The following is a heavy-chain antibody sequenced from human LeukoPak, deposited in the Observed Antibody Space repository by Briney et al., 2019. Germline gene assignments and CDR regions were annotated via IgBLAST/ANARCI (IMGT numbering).Heavy chain of an antibody. CDR1: GFTFSSYG. J-gene: IGHJ4*02. V-gene: IGHV3-30*02. D-gene: IGHD2-15*01. Sequence: GGSLRLSCAVSGFTFSSYGMYWVRQAPGKGLEWVTFIRFDGSNSYYADSVKGRFTISRDNSKNTLYLQMNSLAPEDTAVYYCAKDSGKEIAGPYYSDHWGQGTLVTVSS. CDR3: AKDSGKEIAGPYYSDH. CDR2: IRFDGSNS.